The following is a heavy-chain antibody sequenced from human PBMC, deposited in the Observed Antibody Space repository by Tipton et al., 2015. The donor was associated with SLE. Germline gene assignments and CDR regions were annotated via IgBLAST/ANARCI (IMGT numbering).Heavy chain of an antibody. CDR3: ASIAFRGVDI. J-gene: IGHJ3*02. Sequence: TLSLTCAVSGGSISSGGYSWSWIRQPPGKGLEWIGYIYHSGSTNYNPSLKSRVTISVDTSKNQFSLKLSSVTAADTAVYYCASIAFRGVDIWGQGTMVTVSS. CDR1: GGSISSGGYS. D-gene: IGHD3-10*01. CDR2: IYHSGST. V-gene: IGHV4-30-2*01.